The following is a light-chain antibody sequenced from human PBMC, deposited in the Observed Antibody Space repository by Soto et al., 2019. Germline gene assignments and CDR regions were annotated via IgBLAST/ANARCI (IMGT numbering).Light chain of an antibody. CDR2: GAS. Sequence: EIVMTQSPATLSVSPGERATLSCRASQSVSSNLGWYQQKPGQAPRLLIYGASTRARGIPARFSGSGSGTEFTLTSSSLQPEDFAVYCCQQYNNYPVTFGQGTKLEIK. CDR3: QQYNNYPVT. V-gene: IGKV3-15*01. J-gene: IGKJ2*01. CDR1: QSVSSN.